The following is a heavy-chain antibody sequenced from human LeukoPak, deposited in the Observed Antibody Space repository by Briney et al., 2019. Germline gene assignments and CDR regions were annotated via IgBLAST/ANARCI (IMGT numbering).Heavy chain of an antibody. V-gene: IGHV3-23*01. J-gene: IGHJ4*02. CDR1: GFSSSSYS. CDR3: AKAMGAPT. D-gene: IGHD1-26*01. Sequence: GGSLRLSCVASGFSSSSYSMNWVRQAPGKGLEWVSAISGSGGSTYYADSVKGRFTISRDNSKNTLYLQMNSLRAEDTAVYYCAKAMGAPTWGQGTLVTVSS. CDR2: ISGSGGST.